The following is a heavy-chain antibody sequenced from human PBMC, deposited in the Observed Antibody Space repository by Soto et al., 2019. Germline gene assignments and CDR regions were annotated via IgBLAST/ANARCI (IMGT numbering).Heavy chain of an antibody. V-gene: IGHV3-33*01. CDR2: IWYDGSDK. CDR1: GFAFSSFG. J-gene: IGHJ4*02. D-gene: IGHD3-16*01. Sequence: GGSLRLSCAASGFAFSSFGMHWVRQAPGKGLEWVAIIWYDGSDKYYADSVKGRFTISRDNSKNTLYLQMNSLRAEDPAVYHCAFGNLSYYFDYWGQGTPVTVSS. CDR3: AFGNLSYYFDY.